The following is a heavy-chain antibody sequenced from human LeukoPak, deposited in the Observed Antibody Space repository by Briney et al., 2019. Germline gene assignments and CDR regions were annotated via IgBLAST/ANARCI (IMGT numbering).Heavy chain of an antibody. CDR1: GSTFSSYS. CDR2: ISYDGSNK. V-gene: IGHV3-30*18. CDR3: AKDIYAGSSEEDVTLDY. D-gene: IGHD6-19*01. J-gene: IGHJ4*02. Sequence: PGRSLRLSCAASGSTFSSYSMHWVRQAPGKGLEWVAVISYDGSNKYYADSVKGRFTISRDNSKNTLYLQMNSLRAEDTAVYYCAKDIYAGSSEEDVTLDYWGQGTLVTVSS.